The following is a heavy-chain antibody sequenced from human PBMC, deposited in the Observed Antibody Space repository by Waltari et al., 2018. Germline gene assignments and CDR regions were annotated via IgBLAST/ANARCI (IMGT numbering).Heavy chain of an antibody. CDR1: GGSISSSSYY. V-gene: IGHV4-39*01. Sequence: QLQLQESGPGLVKPSETLSLTCTVSGGSISSSSYYWGWIRQPPGKGLEWIGSIYYRGSTYYNPCLKIRVTISVDTSKNQFSLKLSSVTAADTAVYYCARPSIQWLVTGAFDYWGQGTLVTVSS. CDR2: IYYRGST. CDR3: ARPSIQWLVTGAFDY. D-gene: IGHD6-19*01. J-gene: IGHJ4*02.